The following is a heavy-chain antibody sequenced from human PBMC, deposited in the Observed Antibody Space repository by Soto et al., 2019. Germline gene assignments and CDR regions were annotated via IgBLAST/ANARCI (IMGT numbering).Heavy chain of an antibody. V-gene: IGHV4-39*01. J-gene: IGHJ4*01. CDR3: ARHWSVPAGMWYLDY. CDR2: IYYSGNT. Sequence: EPLSVTCPVSICSLSSSTYYCIFVSNPPGKGLEWIGNIYYSGNTYYNPSLKSRVTISVDTSKNQFSLKLNSVTAADTAVYYCARHWSVPAGMWYLDYWGHGTLVTVSS. CDR1: ICSLSSSTYY. D-gene: IGHD2-2*01.